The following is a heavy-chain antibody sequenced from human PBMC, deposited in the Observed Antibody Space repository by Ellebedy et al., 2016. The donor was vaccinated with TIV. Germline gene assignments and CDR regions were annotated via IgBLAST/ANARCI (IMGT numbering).Heavy chain of an antibody. CDR1: GFNFDNYD. CDR3: VRDCHSSLCYAAFDF. CDR2: TNWAGSTI. V-gene: IGHV3-20*04. D-gene: IGHD2/OR15-2a*01. J-gene: IGHJ3*01. Sequence: GGSLRLXCAASGFNFDNYDMVWVRQAPGKGLEWVGSTNWAGSTISYGEAVKGRFTISRDNANTSFYLQMNNLGAEDTALYYCVRDCHSSLCYAAFDFWGQGTMVTVSS.